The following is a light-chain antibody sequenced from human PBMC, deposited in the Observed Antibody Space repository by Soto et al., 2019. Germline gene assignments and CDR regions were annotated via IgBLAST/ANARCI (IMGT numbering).Light chain of an antibody. J-gene: IGLJ1*01. CDR3: SSYTSSRTEV. Sequence: QSALTQPPSASGSPGQSVTFSCTGTSSDIGDYNYVSWYQQHPGKAPKLMIYEVTKRPSGVPDRFSGSKSGNTASLTVSGLQADDEADYFCSSYTSSRTEVFGTGTKLTVL. CDR2: EVT. CDR1: SSDIGDYNY. V-gene: IGLV2-8*01.